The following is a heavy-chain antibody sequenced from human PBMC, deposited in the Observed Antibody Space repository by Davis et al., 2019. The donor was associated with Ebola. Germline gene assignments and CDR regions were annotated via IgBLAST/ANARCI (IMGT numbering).Heavy chain of an antibody. Sequence: GESLKISCAASGFTFGSYGMHWVRQAPGKGLEWVAVIWYDGSNKYYADSVKGRFTISRDNSKNTLYLQMNSLRAEDTAVYYCARGVRHQWLHLDYWGQGTLVTVSS. J-gene: IGHJ4*02. CDR3: ARGVRHQWLHLDY. CDR2: IWYDGSNK. CDR1: GFTFGSYG. V-gene: IGHV3-33*01. D-gene: IGHD2-8*01.